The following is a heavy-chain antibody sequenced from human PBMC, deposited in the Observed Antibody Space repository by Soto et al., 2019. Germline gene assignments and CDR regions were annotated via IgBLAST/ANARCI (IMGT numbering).Heavy chain of an antibody. CDR1: GFSLSTSGVG. J-gene: IGHJ6*02. CDR2: IYWDDDK. CDR3: AHLSEGMVATPHDSYYGMDV. V-gene: IGHV2-5*02. D-gene: IGHD5-12*01. Sequence: GSGPTLVNPTQTLTLTCTFSGFSLSTSGVGVGWIRQPPGKALEWLALIYWDDDKRYSPSLKSRLTITKDTSKNQVVLTMTNMDPVDTATYYCAHLSEGMVATPHDSYYGMDVWGQGTTVTVSS.